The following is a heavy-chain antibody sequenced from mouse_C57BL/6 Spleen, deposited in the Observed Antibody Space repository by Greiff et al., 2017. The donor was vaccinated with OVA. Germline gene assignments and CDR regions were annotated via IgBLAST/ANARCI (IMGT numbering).Heavy chain of an antibody. Sequence: QVQLKESGPGLVAPSQSLSITCTVSGFSLTSYGVHWVRQPPGKGLEWLVVIWSDGSTTYNSALKSRLSISKDNSKSQVFLKMNSLQTDDTAMYYCARHHADYDGGPSWLAYWGQGTLVTVSA. J-gene: IGHJ3*01. CDR1: GFSLTSYG. D-gene: IGHD2-4*01. CDR2: IWSDGST. CDR3: ARHHADYDGGPSWLAY. V-gene: IGHV2-6-1*01.